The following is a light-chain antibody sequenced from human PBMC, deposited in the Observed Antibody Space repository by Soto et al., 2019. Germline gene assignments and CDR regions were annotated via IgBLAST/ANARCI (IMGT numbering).Light chain of an antibody. CDR2: VAS. J-gene: IGKJ1*01. V-gene: IGKV3-20*01. Sequence: EIVLTQSPGTLSLSPGERATLSCRASQSVSAGYLAWYQQRPGQAPRLLIYVASNRAPGIPDRFSGSGSGTDFTLTISSLEPEDSAVYYCQQYGGSPTFGQGTKLEIK. CDR3: QQYGGSPT. CDR1: QSVSAGY.